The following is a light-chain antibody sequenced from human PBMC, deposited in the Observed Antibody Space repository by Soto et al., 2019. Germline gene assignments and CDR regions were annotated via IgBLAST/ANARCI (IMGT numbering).Light chain of an antibody. CDR2: DVN. V-gene: IGLV2-8*01. CDR3: SSYAGSNIGV. J-gene: IGLJ3*02. CDR1: SSDVGGYNY. Sequence: QSALTQPPSASGSPGQSVTISCTGTSSDVGGYNYVSWYQQHPGKAPKLMIYDVNKRPSGVPDRFAGSKSGNTASLTVSGLQAEDEGDYYCSSYAGSNIGVFGGGTKVTVL.